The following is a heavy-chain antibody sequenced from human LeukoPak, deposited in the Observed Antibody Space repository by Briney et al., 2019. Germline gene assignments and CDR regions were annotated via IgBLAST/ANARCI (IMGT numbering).Heavy chain of an antibody. Sequence: ASVKVSCKASGYTFTSYGISWVRQAPGQGLEWMGWISAYNGNTNYAQKLQGRVTLTTDTSANTAYMELRSLRSDDTAVYYCAKMGVRTLLTDIVVGPTANDYLESWGQGTLVTVSS. CDR3: AKMGVRTLLTDIVVGPTANDYLES. J-gene: IGHJ4*02. D-gene: IGHD2-2*01. V-gene: IGHV1-18*01. CDR1: GYTFTSYG. CDR2: ISAYNGNT.